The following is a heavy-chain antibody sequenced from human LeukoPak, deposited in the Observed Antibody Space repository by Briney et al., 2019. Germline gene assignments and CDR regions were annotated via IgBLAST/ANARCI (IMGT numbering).Heavy chain of an antibody. V-gene: IGHV4-59*01. CDR1: GGSISSYY. CDR2: IYYSGST. D-gene: IGHD3-9*01. J-gene: IGHJ4*02. Sequence: PSETLSLTCTVSGGSISSYYWSWIRQPPGKGLEWIGYIYYSGSTNYNPSLKSRVTISVDTSKNQFSLKLSSVTAADTAVYYCASGYDILTGYFWYWGQGTLVTVSS. CDR3: ASGYDILTGYFWY.